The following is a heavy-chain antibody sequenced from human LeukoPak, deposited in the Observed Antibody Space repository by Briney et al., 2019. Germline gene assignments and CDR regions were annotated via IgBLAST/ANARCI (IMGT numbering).Heavy chain of an antibody. D-gene: IGHD1-26*01. J-gene: IGHJ4*02. Sequence: ASVKVSCTASGYTFTGYYTHWVRQAPGQGLEWMGWINPNSGGTNYAQKFQGRVTMTRDTSISTAYMELSRLRSDDTAVYYCARGRRYSGSYVWEYWGQGTLVTVSS. CDR1: GYTFTGYY. CDR3: ARGRRYSGSYVWEY. V-gene: IGHV1-2*02. CDR2: INPNSGGT.